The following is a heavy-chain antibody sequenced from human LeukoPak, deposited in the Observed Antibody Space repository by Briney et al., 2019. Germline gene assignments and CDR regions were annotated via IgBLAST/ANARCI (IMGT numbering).Heavy chain of an antibody. CDR1: GYTFTGYY. CDR2: INPNSGAT. CDR3: ARGRFGEWDNWFDP. Sequence: ASVKVSCKASGYTFTGYYIHWVRQAPGQGPEWMAWINPNSGATNYAQKFQGRVFMTRDTSISTAYMALSRLTSDDTAVYFCARGRFGEWDNWFDPWGQGTLVTVSS. D-gene: IGHD3-10*01. V-gene: IGHV1-2*02. J-gene: IGHJ5*02.